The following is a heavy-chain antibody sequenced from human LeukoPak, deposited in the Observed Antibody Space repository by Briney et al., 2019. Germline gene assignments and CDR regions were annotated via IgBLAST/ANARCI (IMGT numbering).Heavy chain of an antibody. V-gene: IGHV3-7*03. CDR3: ATSFIVGATRWFDP. Sequence: GGSLRLSCAASGFMFSSNWMSWVRLAPGKGLEWVANIKEDGTETYYVDSVKGRFTISRDNAKNSLYLQMNSLRVEDTAVYYCATSFIVGATRWFDPWGQGTLVTVSS. D-gene: IGHD1-26*01. CDR1: GFMFSSNW. CDR2: IKEDGTET. J-gene: IGHJ5*02.